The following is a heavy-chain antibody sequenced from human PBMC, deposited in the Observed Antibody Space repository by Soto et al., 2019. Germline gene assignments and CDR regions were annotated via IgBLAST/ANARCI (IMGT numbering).Heavy chain of an antibody. CDR2: IYTSGST. V-gene: IGHV4-4*07. Sequence: SETLSLTCTVSGGSISNYYWTWIRQPAGKGLEWIGRIYTSGSTNYNPSLKSRVTLSVETSKNQFSLKLSSVTAADTALYYCARRTRYSSSWCDYWGHGTLVTVSS. J-gene: IGHJ5*01. CDR3: ARRTRYSSSWCDY. D-gene: IGHD2-2*01. CDR1: GGSISNYY.